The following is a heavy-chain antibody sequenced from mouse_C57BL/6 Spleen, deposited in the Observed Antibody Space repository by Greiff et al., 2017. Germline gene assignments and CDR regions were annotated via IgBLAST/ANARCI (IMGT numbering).Heavy chain of an antibody. CDR2: IWRGGST. D-gene: IGHD2-5*01. J-gene: IGHJ3*01. CDR3: AKSYYSNYFAY. CDR1: GFSLTSYG. V-gene: IGHV2-5*01. Sequence: QVQLKQSGPGLVQPSQSLSITCTVSGFSLTSYGVHWVRQSPGKGLEWLGVIWRGGSTDYNAAFMSRLSLTKDNSKSQVFFKMNSLQADDTAIYCCAKSYYSNYFAYWGQGTLVTVSA.